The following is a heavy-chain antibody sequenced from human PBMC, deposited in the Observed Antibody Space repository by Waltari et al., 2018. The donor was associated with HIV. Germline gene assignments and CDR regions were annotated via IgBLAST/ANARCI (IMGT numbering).Heavy chain of an antibody. CDR2: IKQDGSEK. CDR1: GFTFRNYW. CDR3: ARVSGGGFDY. V-gene: IGHV3-7*01. D-gene: IGHD3-16*01. J-gene: IGHJ4*02. Sequence: EVQLVESGGGLVQPGGSLRLSCAASGFTFRNYWMSWVRQGPGEGLEWVANIKQDGSEKDYVDSVKGRFTISRDNAKNSLYLQMNSLRAEDTAVYYCARVSGGGFDYWGQGTLVTVSS.